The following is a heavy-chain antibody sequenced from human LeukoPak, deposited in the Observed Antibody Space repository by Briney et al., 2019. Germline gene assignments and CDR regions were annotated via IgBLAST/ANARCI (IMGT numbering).Heavy chain of an antibody. CDR1: GFTFSSYA. CDR3: ARGSSWAPFDY. J-gene: IGHJ4*02. Sequence: PGGSLRLSCAASGFTFSSYAMHWVRQAPGKGLEWVAVISYDGSNKYYADSVKGRFTISRDNSKNTLYLQMNSLRAEDTAVYYCARGSSWAPFDYWGQGTLVTVSS. CDR2: ISYDGSNK. V-gene: IGHV3-30-3*01. D-gene: IGHD6-13*01.